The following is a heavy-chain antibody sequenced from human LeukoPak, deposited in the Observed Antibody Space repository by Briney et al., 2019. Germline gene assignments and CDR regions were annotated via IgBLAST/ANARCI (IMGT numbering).Heavy chain of an antibody. D-gene: IGHD3-10*01. CDR3: ARDLHGSGTWDWFDP. J-gene: IGHJ5*02. V-gene: IGHV4-59*12. CDR2: IYPSGDT. Sequence: SETLSLTCTVSGGSISSYYWSWIRQPPGKGLEWIGYIYPSGDTNSNPSLQSRLTMSVDTSRNQLSLNLRSVTAADTAVYYCARDLHGSGTWDWFDPWGQGTLVTVSS. CDR1: GGSISSYY.